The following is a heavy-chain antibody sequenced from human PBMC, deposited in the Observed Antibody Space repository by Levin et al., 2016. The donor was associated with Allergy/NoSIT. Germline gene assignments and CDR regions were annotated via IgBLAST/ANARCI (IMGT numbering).Heavy chain of an antibody. J-gene: IGHJ4*02. CDR3: AREAPYSSSWYDLNY. Sequence: VRQAPGKGLEWVAVISYDGSNKYYADSVKGRFTISRDNSKNTLYLQMNSLRAEDTAVYYCAREAPYSSSWYDLNYWGQGTLVTVSS. CDR2: ISYDGSNK. V-gene: IGHV3-30-3*01. D-gene: IGHD6-13*01.